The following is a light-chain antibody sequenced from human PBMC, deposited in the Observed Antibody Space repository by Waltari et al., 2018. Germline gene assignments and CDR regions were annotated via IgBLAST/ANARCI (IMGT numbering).Light chain of an antibody. CDR2: HVA. CDR3: QQTDSPPFT. CDR1: QSVTTS. V-gene: IGKV1-39*01. J-gene: IGKJ3*01. Sequence: IQMTQSPSSLSASVGGRVTITCRASQSVTTSLNWYQHKPGQAPRVLIYHVASLQSGVSSRFSGTGSGTDFTLTITSLQPEDFATYYCQQTDSPPFTFGPGTKLDI.